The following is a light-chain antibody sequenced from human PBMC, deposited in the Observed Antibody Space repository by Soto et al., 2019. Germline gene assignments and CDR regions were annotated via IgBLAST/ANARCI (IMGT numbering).Light chain of an antibody. CDR2: EAS. CDR1: STDFVSYNR. Sequence: QSALTQPRSVSGSPGQSVTISCTGTSTDFVSYNRVSWYQQPPGTAPKLIIYEASNRPSGVPDRFSGSKSGNTASLTISGGQAADEADYSCSLYPGDNNEVFGNGRKGTVL. V-gene: IGLV2-18*01. CDR3: SLYPGDNNEV. J-gene: IGLJ6*01.